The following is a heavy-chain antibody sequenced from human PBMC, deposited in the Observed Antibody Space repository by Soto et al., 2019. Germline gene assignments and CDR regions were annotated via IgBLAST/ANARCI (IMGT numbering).Heavy chain of an antibody. CDR2: IIPILGIA. D-gene: IGHD3-10*01. CDR3: ARGDGGAFDI. V-gene: IGHV1-69*02. J-gene: IGHJ3*02. Sequence: SMKVSCKASGGTFSSYTISWVRQAPGQGLEWKGRIIPILGIANYAQKFQGRVTITADKSTSTAYMELSSLRSEDTAVYYCARGDGGAFDIWGQGTMVTVSS. CDR1: GGTFSSYT.